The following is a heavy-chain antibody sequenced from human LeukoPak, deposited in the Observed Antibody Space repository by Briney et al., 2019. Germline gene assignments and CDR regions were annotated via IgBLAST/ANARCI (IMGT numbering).Heavy chain of an antibody. Sequence: GGSLQISCKGSGSRFTTYWIGWVRQLPGKGLEWMGIIYPGNSDVQYSPSFQGRVTISADRSINTAYLQWTSLKPSDSAIYYCAWRKYFSPLFEHWGQGTLVTVSS. CDR1: GSRFTTYW. V-gene: IGHV5-51*01. D-gene: IGHD1-14*01. CDR3: AWRKYFSPLFEH. J-gene: IGHJ5*02. CDR2: IYPGNSDV.